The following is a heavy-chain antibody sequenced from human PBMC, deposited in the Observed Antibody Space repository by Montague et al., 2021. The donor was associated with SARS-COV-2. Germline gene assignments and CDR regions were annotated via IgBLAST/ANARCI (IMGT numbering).Heavy chain of an antibody. J-gene: IGHJ5*02. CDR2: INHRGTT. CDR1: NESFSGNS. Sequence: SETLSLTCAVYNESFSGNSFSTYYWSWIRQPPGKGLEWIGEINHRGTTNYNPSLESRFSISVDTSKNQFSLRLISVTAADTAVYYCARGLRLCNGGSCYFAWFDPWGQGTPVTVSS. CDR3: ARGLRLCNGGSCYFAWFDP. D-gene: IGHD2-15*01. V-gene: IGHV4-34*01.